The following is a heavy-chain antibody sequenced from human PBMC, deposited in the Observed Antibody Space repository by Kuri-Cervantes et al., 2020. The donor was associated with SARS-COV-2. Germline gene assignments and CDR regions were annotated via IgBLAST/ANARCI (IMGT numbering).Heavy chain of an antibody. D-gene: IGHD5-18*01. V-gene: IGHV3-48*01. J-gene: IGHJ4*02. CDR1: GFIFSTYS. Sequence: GGSLRLSCAASGFIFSTYSMNWVRQAPGKGLEWVSYISSSSSTIHYADSVKGRFTISRDNAKNSLYLQMDRLRVEDTAVYYCAREGGKMRGRFQLNFDYWGQGTLVTVSS. CDR2: ISSSSSTI. CDR3: AREGGKMRGRFQLNFDY.